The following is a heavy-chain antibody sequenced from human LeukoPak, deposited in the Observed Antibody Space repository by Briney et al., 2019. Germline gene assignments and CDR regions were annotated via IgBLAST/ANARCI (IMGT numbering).Heavy chain of an antibody. CDR2: ISNDGSNK. J-gene: IGHJ4*02. CDR3: AKDRDFVVVPDAINY. Sequence: GGSLRLSCAASGFTFSSYGMHWVRQAPGKGLGWVAVISNDGSNKYYVDSVKGRFTISRDNSKNTLYLQMNSLRAEDTAVYYCAKDRDFVVVPDAINYWGQGTLVTVSS. D-gene: IGHD2-2*01. V-gene: IGHV3-30*18. CDR1: GFTFSSYG.